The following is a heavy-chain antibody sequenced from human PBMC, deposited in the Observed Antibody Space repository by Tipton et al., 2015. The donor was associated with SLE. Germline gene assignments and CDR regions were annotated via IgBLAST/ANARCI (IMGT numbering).Heavy chain of an antibody. CDR2: VKQDGSEK. Sequence: LRLSCAASGFTFSSYWMSWVRQAPGKGLEWVANVKQDGSEKYYVDSVKGRFTISRDNAKNSLYLQMNSLRAEDTAVYYCARDWGTYYYESSGYFNIWGQGTMVAVSS. J-gene: IGHJ3*02. CDR1: GFTFSSYW. D-gene: IGHD3-22*01. CDR3: ARDWGTYYYESSGYFNI. V-gene: IGHV3-7*01.